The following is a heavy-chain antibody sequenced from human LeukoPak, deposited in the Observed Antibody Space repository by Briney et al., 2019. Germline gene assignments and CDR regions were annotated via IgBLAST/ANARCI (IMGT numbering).Heavy chain of an antibody. D-gene: IGHD4-11*01. Sequence: ASVKVSCKVSGYTLTELSMHWVRQAPGKGLEWMGGFDPEDGETIYAQEFQGRVTMTEDTSTDTAYMELSSLRSEDTAVYYCATSSAYDYDAFDIWGQGTMVTVSS. CDR1: GYTLTELS. J-gene: IGHJ3*02. CDR3: ATSSAYDYDAFDI. CDR2: FDPEDGET. V-gene: IGHV1-24*01.